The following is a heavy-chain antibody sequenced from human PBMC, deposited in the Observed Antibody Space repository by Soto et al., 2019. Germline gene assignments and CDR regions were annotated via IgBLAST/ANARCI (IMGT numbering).Heavy chain of an antibody. J-gene: IGHJ4*02. CDR2: IIPIFGTA. V-gene: IGHV1-69*12. Sequence: QVQLVQSGAEVKKPGSSVKVSCKASGGTISSYAISWVRQAPGQGLEWMGGIIPIFGTANYAQKFQGRVTITADESTSTAYMELSSLRSEDTAVYYCASSLSEWFGELTPFDYWGQGTLVTVSS. CDR3: ASSLSEWFGELTPFDY. CDR1: GGTISSYA. D-gene: IGHD3-10*01.